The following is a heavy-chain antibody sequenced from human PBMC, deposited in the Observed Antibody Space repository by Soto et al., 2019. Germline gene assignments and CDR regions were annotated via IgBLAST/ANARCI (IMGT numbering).Heavy chain of an antibody. CDR2: ISGSGGST. V-gene: IGHV3-23*01. Sequence: PGGSLRLSCAASGFTFSSYAMSWVRQAPGKGLEWVSAISGSGGSTYYADSVKGRFTISRDNSKNTLYLQMNSLRAEDTAVYYCAKDLYYYDSRGYTWDFTNFIYYYGMDVWGQGTTVTVSS. D-gene: IGHD3-22*01. CDR1: GFTFSSYA. CDR3: AKDLYYYDSRGYTWDFTNFIYYYGMDV. J-gene: IGHJ6*02.